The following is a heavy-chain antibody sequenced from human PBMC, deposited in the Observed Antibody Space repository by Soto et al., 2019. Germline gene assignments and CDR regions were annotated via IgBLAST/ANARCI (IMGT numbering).Heavy chain of an antibody. CDR1: GDTFTDYY. Sequence: QVQLVQSGAEVKKPGASVKVSCKASGDTFTDYYIHWVRQAPGQGLEWMGTVNPSGGHTTYAQHFLGRMTMTRDTSTSTPYMELTSLSSEETAVYYCARGGHLVVVTAALDYWGQGTRVPVSS. CDR3: ARGGHLVVVTAALDY. CDR2: VNPSGGHT. J-gene: IGHJ4*02. D-gene: IGHD2-21*02. V-gene: IGHV1-46*01.